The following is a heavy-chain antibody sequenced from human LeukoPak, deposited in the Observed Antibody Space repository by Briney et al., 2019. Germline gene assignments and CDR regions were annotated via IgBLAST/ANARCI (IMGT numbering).Heavy chain of an antibody. CDR3: ARRPFFYDILAGCFQPNWCDP. CDR1: GYTFTSYD. D-gene: IGHD3-9*01. J-gene: IGHJ5*02. V-gene: IGHV1-8*01. CDR2: MNPNSGNT. Sequence: ASVKVSCKAPGYTFTSYDINWVRQATGQGLEWMGWMNPNSGNTGYAQKLQRRDTMTRNTYISTAYMELSSLRAEDTAVYCCARRPFFYDILAGCFQPNWCDPWGQGTLVTVSS.